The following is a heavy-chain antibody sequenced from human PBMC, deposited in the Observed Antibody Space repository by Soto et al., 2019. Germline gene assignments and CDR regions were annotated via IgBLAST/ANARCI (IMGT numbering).Heavy chain of an antibody. Sequence: QLQLQESGPGLVKPSETLSLTCTVSGGSISSSSYYWGWIRQPPGKGLEWIGSIYYSGSTYYNPSLKRRVTISVDTSKNQFSMKLSSVTAADTAVYYCARHDWAKPFDYWGQGTLVTVSS. CDR2: IYYSGST. D-gene: IGHD3-9*01. V-gene: IGHV4-39*01. CDR1: GGSISSSSYY. CDR3: ARHDWAKPFDY. J-gene: IGHJ4*02.